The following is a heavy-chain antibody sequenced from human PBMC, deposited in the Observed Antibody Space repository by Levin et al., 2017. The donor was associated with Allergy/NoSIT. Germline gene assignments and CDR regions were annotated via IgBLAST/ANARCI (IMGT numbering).Heavy chain of an antibody. CDR3: ENHLGEI. CDR2: IRQDGSEK. CDR1: GVTFNKYW. D-gene: IGHD3-16*01. J-gene: IGHJ3*01. V-gene: IGHV3-7*05. Sequence: ASVKVSCVASGVTFNKYWMGWVRQAPGKGLEWVANIRQDGSEKYYVDSVEGRFTISRDNTKNSLYLQMNTLRVEDTAIYYCENHLGEIWGEGEMVTVSS.